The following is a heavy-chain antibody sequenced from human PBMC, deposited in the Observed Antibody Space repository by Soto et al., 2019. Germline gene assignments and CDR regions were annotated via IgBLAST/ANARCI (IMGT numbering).Heavy chain of an antibody. V-gene: IGHV3-48*03. D-gene: IGHD3-3*01. J-gene: IGHJ6*02. CDR1: GFTFSSYE. Sequence: EVQLVESGGGLVQPGGSLRLSCAASGFTFSSYEMNWVRQAPGKGLEWVSYISSSGSTIYYADSVKGRFTISRDNAKYSLYLKMNSLRAEDTAVYYCAREGDFWSGYYAGGYYYYGMDVWGQGTTVTVSS. CDR2: ISSSGSTI. CDR3: AREGDFWSGYYAGGYYYYGMDV.